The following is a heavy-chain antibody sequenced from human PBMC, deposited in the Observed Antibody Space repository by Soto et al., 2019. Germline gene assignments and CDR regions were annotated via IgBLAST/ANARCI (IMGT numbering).Heavy chain of an antibody. CDR3: ARAGSTWRYFFEY. J-gene: IGHJ4*02. D-gene: IGHD2-2*01. V-gene: IGHV4-59*01. Sequence: QVQLQESGPGLVKPSETLSLTCTVSGGSINSYYWSWIRQSPGKGLEWIGYVYYSGTTYYNPSLQSRVTISVDTSNKQFSLKGRSVTAADTAIYFCARAGSTWRYFFEYWGQGSLVTVSS. CDR1: GGSINSYY. CDR2: VYYSGTT.